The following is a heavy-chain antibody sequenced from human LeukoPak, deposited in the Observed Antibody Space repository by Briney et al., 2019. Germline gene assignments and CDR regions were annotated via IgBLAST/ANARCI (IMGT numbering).Heavy chain of an antibody. CDR2: ISERGGST. CDR3: AKRGVVIRGILVIGYHQEAYHYDF. Sequence: GGSLRLSCVVSGISLSNYAMTWVRQAPGKGLEWVSYISERGGSTTYADSVKGRFTISRDTSLNTLYLQMNNLRAEDTAVYFCAKRGVVIRGILVIGYHQEAYHYDFWGQGVPVTVSS. V-gene: IGHV3-23*01. CDR1: GISLSNYA. D-gene: IGHD3-10*01. J-gene: IGHJ4*02.